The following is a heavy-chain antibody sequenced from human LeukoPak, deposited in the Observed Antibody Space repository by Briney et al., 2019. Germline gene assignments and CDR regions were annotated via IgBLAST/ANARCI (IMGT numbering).Heavy chain of an antibody. CDR1: GGYISSSSYY. Sequence: KSSETLSLTCSVSGGYISSSSYYWGWIRQPPGKGLEWIGDIYYTGRTYYNSSLKSRLTVSIDTSKNQFSPKLASLTAADTGVYYCARRRYYDSTGYLDWGQGTRITVSS. D-gene: IGHD3-22*01. CDR3: ARRRYYDSTGYLD. V-gene: IGHV4-39*01. CDR2: IYYTGRT. J-gene: IGHJ1*01.